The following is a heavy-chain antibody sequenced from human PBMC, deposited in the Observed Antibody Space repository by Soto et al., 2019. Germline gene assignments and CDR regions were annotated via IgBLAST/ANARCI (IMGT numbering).Heavy chain of an antibody. CDR3: ERRTQPVARPFSPWFDR. D-gene: IGHD6-6*01. V-gene: IGHV4-34*01. CDR1: GGSFSGYY. CDR2: INHSGST. Sequence: SETLSLTCAVYGGSFSGYYWSWIRQPPGKGLEWFGEINHSGSTNYNPSLKTRVTISVDTSKNQFSLKLSSVTAADTAVYYCERRTQPVARPFSPWFDRWGQGTLVT. J-gene: IGHJ5*02.